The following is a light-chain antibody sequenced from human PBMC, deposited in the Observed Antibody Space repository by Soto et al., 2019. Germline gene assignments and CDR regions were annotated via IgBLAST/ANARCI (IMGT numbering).Light chain of an antibody. J-gene: IGKJ4*01. Sequence: AIQFTQSPSSLPASVGDRVTITCLSSQGISSALAWYQQKPGKAPKLLIYDASSLEGGVPSRFSGSGSGTDFTLTISSLQPEDFATYYCQQFNNYLLTFGGGTKVDTK. V-gene: IGKV1D-13*01. CDR2: DAS. CDR3: QQFNNYLLT. CDR1: QGISSA.